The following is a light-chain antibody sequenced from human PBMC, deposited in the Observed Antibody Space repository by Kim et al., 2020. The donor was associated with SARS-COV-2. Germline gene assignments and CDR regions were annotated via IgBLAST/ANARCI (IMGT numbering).Light chain of an antibody. J-gene: IGLJ2*01. CDR2: RNN. V-gene: IGLV1-47*01. Sequence: GQVVTISCSGSSSSIGSNYVYWYQQLPGTAPKLLIYRNNQRPSGVPDRFSGSKSGTSASLAISGLRSEDEADYYCAAWDDSLSGVVFGGGTQLTVL. CDR1: SSSIGSNY. CDR3: AAWDDSLSGVV.